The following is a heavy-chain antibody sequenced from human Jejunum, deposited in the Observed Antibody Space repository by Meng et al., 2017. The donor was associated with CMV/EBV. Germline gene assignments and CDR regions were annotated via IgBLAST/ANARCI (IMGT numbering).Heavy chain of an antibody. J-gene: IGHJ4*02. CDR3: VRGYNWASL. CDR2: ISDRSTSI. CDR1: GLSPSDYW. V-gene: IGHV3-11*04. D-gene: IGHD1-1*01. Sequence: LSCSASGLSPSDYWMSWIRQAPGKGLEWVSYISDRSTSIYYADSVKDRFTVSRDNARNSLYLQMNSLRVEDTAVYYCVRGYNWASLWGQGTLVTVSS.